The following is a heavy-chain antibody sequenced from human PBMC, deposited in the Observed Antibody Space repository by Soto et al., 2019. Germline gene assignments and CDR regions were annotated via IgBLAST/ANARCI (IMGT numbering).Heavy chain of an antibody. J-gene: IGHJ4*02. Sequence: EVQLVESGGGLVQSGGSLRLSCAASGFTFSSYWMHWVRQAPGKGLVWVSRINSDGSSTSYADYVKGRFTISRDNAKNTMYLQRTSLRADDTAVYYCARDLTMGELLLYWGQGTLVTVSS. V-gene: IGHV3-74*01. D-gene: IGHD3-16*01. CDR2: INSDGSST. CDR1: GFTFSSYW. CDR3: ARDLTMGELLLY.